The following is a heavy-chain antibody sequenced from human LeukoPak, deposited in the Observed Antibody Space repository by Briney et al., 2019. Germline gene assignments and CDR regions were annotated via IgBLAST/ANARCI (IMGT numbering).Heavy chain of an antibody. CDR1: GFTFSSYG. D-gene: IGHD3-22*01. V-gene: IGHV3-23*01. CDR3: AKAYYYDSSGYSDAFDI. CDR2: ISGSGGST. J-gene: IGHJ3*02. Sequence: PGGSLRLSCAASGFTFSSYGMSWVRQAPGKGLEWVSAISGSGGSTYYADSVKGRFTISRDNSKNTLYLQMNSLRAEDTAVYYCAKAYYYDSSGYSDAFDIWGQGTMVTVSS.